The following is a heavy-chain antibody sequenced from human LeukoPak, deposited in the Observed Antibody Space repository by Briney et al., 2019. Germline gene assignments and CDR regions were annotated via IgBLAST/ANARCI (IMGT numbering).Heavy chain of an antibody. V-gene: IGHV4-34*01. CDR3: ASDPGGNWFDP. D-gene: IGHD2-8*02. J-gene: IGHJ5*02. CDR2: INHSGST. CDR1: GFAVSSNY. Sequence: GSLRLSCAASGFAVSSNYLSWVRQAPGKGLEWIGEINHSGSTNYNPSLKSRVTISVDTSKNQFSLKLSSVTAADTAVYYCASDPGGNWFDPWGQGTLVTVSS.